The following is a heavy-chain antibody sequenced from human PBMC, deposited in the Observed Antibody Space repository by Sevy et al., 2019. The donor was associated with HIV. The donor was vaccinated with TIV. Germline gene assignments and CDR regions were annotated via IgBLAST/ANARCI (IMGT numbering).Heavy chain of an antibody. V-gene: IGHV1-18*01. Sequence: ASVKVSCKGSGYPFTSFGISWVRQAPGQGLEWMGWINTNNGNANYAQRYQGRVTMTRDTSTSTAYMELRSLRSDDTAVYYCAKDRGYCSGGSCYIQVWGQGTLVTVSP. D-gene: IGHD2-15*01. CDR1: GYPFTSFG. CDR3: AKDRGYCSGGSCYIQV. CDR2: INTNNGNA. J-gene: IGHJ1*01.